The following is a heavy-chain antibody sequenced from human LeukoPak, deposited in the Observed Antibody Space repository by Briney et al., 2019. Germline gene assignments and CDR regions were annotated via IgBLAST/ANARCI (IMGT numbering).Heavy chain of an antibody. CDR3: ARGGDVRLSLSFDY. CDR1: GGSISSGGYY. V-gene: IGHV4-31*03. J-gene: IGHJ4*02. CDR2: IYYSGST. Sequence: PPETLSLTCTVSGGSISSGGYYWSWIRQHPGKGLEWMGYIYYSGSTYYNPSLKSRVTISVDTSKNQFSLKLSSVTAADTAVYYCARGGDVRLSLSFDYWGQGTLVTVSS.